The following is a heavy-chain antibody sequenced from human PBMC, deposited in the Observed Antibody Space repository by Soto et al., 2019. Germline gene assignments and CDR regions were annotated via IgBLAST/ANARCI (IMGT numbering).Heavy chain of an antibody. V-gene: IGHV1-18*01. CDR1: GGTFSSYA. D-gene: IGHD4-17*01. CDR3: ARVGLRNYYFDY. J-gene: IGHJ4*02. CDR2: ISAHTGDT. Sequence: ASVKVSCKASGGTFSSYAISWVRQAPGQGLGWMGWISAHTGDTEYAQKFQGRVTMTTDTSTSTVYMELRSLSSDDTAVYYCARVGLRNYYFDYWGQGTLVTVSS.